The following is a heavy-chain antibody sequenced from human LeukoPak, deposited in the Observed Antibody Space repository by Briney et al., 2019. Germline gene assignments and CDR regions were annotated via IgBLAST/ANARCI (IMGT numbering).Heavy chain of an antibody. J-gene: IGHJ4*02. CDR3: VKDWGNWGYGYYFDH. V-gene: IGHV3-21*01. CDR1: GFTFGTYS. D-gene: IGHD7-27*01. CDR2: ISSSSSHM. Sequence: GGSLRLSCAASGFTFGTYSMNWVRQAPGKGLEWISSISSSSSHMYYADSVRGRFTISRDNSKNTLYLQMNSLRAEDTAVYYCVKDWGNWGYGYYFDHWGQGTLVTVSS.